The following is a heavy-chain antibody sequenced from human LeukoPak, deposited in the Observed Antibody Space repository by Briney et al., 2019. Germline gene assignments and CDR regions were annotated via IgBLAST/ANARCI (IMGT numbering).Heavy chain of an antibody. CDR1: GFTFSRYW. Sequence: GGSLRLSCASSGFTFSRYWMSWVRQAPGKGLEWVANIKQDGSEKYYVDSVKDRFTISRDNSKNTLYLQMKTLRSEDTAVYYCGYYNSGSYSTPDSWGQGTQVTVSS. CDR3: GYYNSGSYSTPDS. V-gene: IGHV3-7*01. J-gene: IGHJ5*01. D-gene: IGHD3-10*01. CDR2: IKQDGSEK.